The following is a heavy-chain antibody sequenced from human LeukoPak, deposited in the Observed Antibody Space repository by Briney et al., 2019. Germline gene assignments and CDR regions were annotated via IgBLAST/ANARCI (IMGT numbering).Heavy chain of an antibody. D-gene: IGHD1-26*01. CDR2: INPNSGGT. CDR3: ARGGGSYSPHDGWFDP. J-gene: IGHJ5*01. Sequence: GASVKVSCKASGYTFTGYYMHWVRQAPGQGLEWMGWINPNSGGTNYAQKFQGRVTMTRDASISTAYMELSRLRSDDTAVYYCARGGGSYSPHDGWFDPWGQGTLVTVSS. CDR1: GYTFTGYY. V-gene: IGHV1-2*02.